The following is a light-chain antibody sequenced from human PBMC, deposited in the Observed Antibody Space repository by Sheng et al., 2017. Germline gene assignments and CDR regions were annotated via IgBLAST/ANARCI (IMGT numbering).Light chain of an antibody. J-gene: IGLJ2*01. CDR1: SSNIGSNY. CDR2: RNN. V-gene: IGLV1-47*01. Sequence: QSVLTQPPSASGTPGQRVTISCSGSSSNIGSNYVYWYQQLPGTAPKLLIYRNNQRPSGVPDRFSGSKSGTSASLAISGLRSEDEADYYCAAWDDSLSAHVVFGGGT. CDR3: AAWDDSLSAHVV.